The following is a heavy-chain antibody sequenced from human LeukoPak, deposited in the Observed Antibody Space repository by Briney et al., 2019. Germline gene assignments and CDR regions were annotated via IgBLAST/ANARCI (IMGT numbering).Heavy chain of an antibody. Sequence: SQTLSLTCTVSGGSISSGGYYWSWIRQHPGKGLEWIGYIYSGSTYYNPSLKSRVTISVNTSKNQFSLKLSSVTAADTAVYYCARDKMGVEIDYWGQGTLVTVSS. CDR1: GGSISSGGYY. V-gene: IGHV4-31*03. D-gene: IGHD2-8*01. CDR3: ARDKMGVEIDY. J-gene: IGHJ4*02. CDR2: IYSGST.